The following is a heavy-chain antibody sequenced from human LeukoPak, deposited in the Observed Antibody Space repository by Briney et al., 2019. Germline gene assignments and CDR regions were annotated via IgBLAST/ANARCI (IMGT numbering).Heavy chain of an antibody. J-gene: IGHJ5*02. CDR3: ARVAELLRFDP. CDR2: IYHSGST. Sequence: SETLSLTCAVSGGSISSGNYAWSWIRQPPGRGLEWIGYIYHSGSTYYNPSLKSRVTISVDRSKSQFSLKLSSVTAADTAVYYCARVAELLRFDPWGQGTLVTVSS. CDR1: GGSISSGNYA. D-gene: IGHD6-19*01. V-gene: IGHV4-30-2*01.